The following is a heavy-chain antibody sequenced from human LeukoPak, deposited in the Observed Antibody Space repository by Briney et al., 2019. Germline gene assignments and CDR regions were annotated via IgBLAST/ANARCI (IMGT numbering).Heavy chain of an antibody. CDR2: ISAYNGNT. CDR1: GYTFTSYG. V-gene: IGHV1-18*01. D-gene: IGHD6-13*01. CDR3: ARDRSPLDSSTWGYWFDP. J-gene: IGHJ5*02. Sequence: ASVKVSCKASGYTFTSYGISWVRQAPGQGLEWMGWISAYNGNTNYAQKLQGRVTMTTDTSTTTAYMELRSLRSDDTAVYYCARDRSPLDSSTWGYWFDPWGQGTLVTVSS.